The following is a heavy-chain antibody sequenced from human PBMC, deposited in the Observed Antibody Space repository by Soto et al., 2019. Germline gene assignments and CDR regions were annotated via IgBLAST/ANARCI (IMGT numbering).Heavy chain of an antibody. CDR3: ARGRAVTHYYYYYGMDV. D-gene: IGHD6-19*01. Sequence: QVQLVQSGAEVKKPGASVKVSCKASGYTFTGYYMHWVRQAPGQGLEWMGWINPNSGGTNYAQKFQGWVTMTRDTSISTAYMELSRLRSDDTAVYYCARGRAVTHYYYYYGMDVWGQGTTVTVSS. CDR2: INPNSGGT. V-gene: IGHV1-2*04. CDR1: GYTFTGYY. J-gene: IGHJ6*02.